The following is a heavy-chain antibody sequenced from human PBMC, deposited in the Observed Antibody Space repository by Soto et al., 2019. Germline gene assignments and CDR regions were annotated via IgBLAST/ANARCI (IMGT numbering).Heavy chain of an antibody. V-gene: IGHV1-18*01. D-gene: IGHD6-13*01. J-gene: IGHJ4*02. CDR2: ISAYNGDT. CDR3: ARGASSLPGFH. CDR1: GYTFTSYG. Sequence: QVLLVQSGAEVKKPGASVRVSCKASGYTFTSYGISWVRQAPGQGLEWVGWISAYNGDTDYAQKFQGRLSLTTDTSTSTAYMELRSLRSDDTAVYFCARGASSLPGFHWGQGTLVTVSS.